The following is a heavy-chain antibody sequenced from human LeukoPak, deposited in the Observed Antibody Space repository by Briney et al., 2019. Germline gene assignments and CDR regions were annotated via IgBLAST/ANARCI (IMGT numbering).Heavy chain of an antibody. D-gene: IGHD4-17*01. V-gene: IGHV4-34*01. CDR1: GGSFSGYY. Sequence: KSSETLSLTCAVYGGSFSGYYWSWIRQPPGKGLEWIGEINHSGRTNYNPSLKSRVTISVDKSKNQLSLKLSSVTAADTALYYCARAHGNYGDNWGQGTLVTVSS. CDR3: ARAHGNYGDN. CDR2: INHSGRT. J-gene: IGHJ4*02.